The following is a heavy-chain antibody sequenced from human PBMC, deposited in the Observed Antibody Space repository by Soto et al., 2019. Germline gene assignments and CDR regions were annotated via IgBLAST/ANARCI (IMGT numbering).Heavy chain of an antibody. J-gene: IGHJ4*02. CDR2: ISGSGGST. Sequence: GGSLRLSCAASGFTFSSYAMSWVRQAPGKGLEWVSAISGSGGSTYYADSVKGRFTISRDNSKNTLYLQMNSLRAEDTAVYYCAKAERSVPYMIAEPDLIDYWGQGTLVTVSS. D-gene: IGHD3-22*01. V-gene: IGHV3-23*01. CDR1: GFTFSSYA. CDR3: AKAERSVPYMIAEPDLIDY.